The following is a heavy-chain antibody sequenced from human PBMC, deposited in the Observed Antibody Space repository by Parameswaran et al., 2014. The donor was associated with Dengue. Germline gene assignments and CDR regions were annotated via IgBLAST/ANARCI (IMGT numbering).Heavy chain of an antibody. J-gene: IGHJ6*02. D-gene: IGHD4-11*01. CDR2: ISYDGSNK. V-gene: IGHV3-30*18. CDR3: AKWGLDYSNTRWQESYYYGTDV. Sequence: WIRQPPGKGLEWVAVISYDGSNKYYADSVKGRFTISRDNSKNTLYLQMNSLRAEDTAVYYCAKWGLDYSNTRWQESYYYGTDVWGQGTTVTVSS.